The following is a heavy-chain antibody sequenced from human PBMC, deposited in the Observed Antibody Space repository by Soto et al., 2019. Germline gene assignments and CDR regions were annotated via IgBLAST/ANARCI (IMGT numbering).Heavy chain of an antibody. J-gene: IGHJ4*02. CDR2: IKNKAKSYTT. D-gene: IGHD3-10*01. V-gene: IGHV3-72*01. CDR3: ARGSEDNGNILDY. Sequence: EVRLVESGGGLVQPGGSLRLSCAASGFTFSDYYMTWVRQAPGKGLEWVGRIKNKAKSYTTDYGASVKGRVTVSRDDSENSLFLQLNSLKTEDTAVYYCARGSEDNGNILDYWGQGTLVTVSS. CDR1: GFTFSDYY.